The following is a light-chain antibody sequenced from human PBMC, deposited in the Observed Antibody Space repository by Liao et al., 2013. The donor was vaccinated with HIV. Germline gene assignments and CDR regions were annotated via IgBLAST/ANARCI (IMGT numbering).Light chain of an antibody. CDR1: NIGTKS. CDR2: YDG. J-gene: IGLJ3*02. Sequence: SYVLTQPPSVSVAPGKTATVSCGGNNIGTKSVHWYQQKPGQAPVLVIYYDGDRPSGIPERFSGFNSGSTATLTITRVEAGDEADYYCQVWDTGNDHPRVFGGGTKLSVL. CDR3: QVWDTGNDHPRV. V-gene: IGLV3-21*01.